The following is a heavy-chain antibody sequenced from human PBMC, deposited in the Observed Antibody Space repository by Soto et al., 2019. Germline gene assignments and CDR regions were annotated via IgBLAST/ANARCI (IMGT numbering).Heavy chain of an antibody. V-gene: IGHV2-5*02. CDR3: AHSLIPNWGSRGAFDY. J-gene: IGHJ4*02. Sequence: QITLKESGPTLVKPTQTLTLTCTFSGFSLSTSGVGVGWIRHPPGKALELLALIYWDDDKRYSPSLKSRLTITKDTSKNQVVLTMTKMDPVDTATYYCAHSLIPNWGSRGAFDYWGQGTLVTVSS. CDR1: GFSLSTSGVG. CDR2: IYWDDDK. D-gene: IGHD7-27*01.